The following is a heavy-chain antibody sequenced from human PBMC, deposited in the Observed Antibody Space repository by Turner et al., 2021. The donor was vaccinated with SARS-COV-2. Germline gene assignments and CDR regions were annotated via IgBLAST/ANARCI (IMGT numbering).Heavy chain of an antibody. CDR3: ARLNSNYVGGYYYYGLDV. CDR1: GYSFTSYW. D-gene: IGHD4-4*01. J-gene: IGHJ6*02. CDR2: IYPGDSDT. V-gene: IGHV5-51*01. Sequence: EVQLVQSGAEGKKPGESLNISCKGSGYSFTSYWIGWVRQMPGKGLEWMGIIYPGDSDTRYSPSFQGPVTISADKSISTAYLQWSSLKASDTAMYYCARLNSNYVGGYYYYGLDVWGQGTTVTVSS.